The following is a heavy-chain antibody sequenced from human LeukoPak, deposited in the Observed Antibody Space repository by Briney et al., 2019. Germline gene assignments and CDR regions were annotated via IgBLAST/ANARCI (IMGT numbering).Heavy chain of an antibody. V-gene: IGHV4-38-2*02. Sequence: PSETLTLTCTVSGYSISSGYYWGWIRQPPGKGLEWIGNIFHSGSSYYNPSLESRVTMSTATSKNQFSLRLISVTAADTAVYYCARARTNLGDYDYWGQGTLVTVSS. J-gene: IGHJ4*02. CDR1: GYSISSGYY. CDR3: ARARTNLGDYDY. D-gene: IGHD4-17*01. CDR2: IFHSGSS.